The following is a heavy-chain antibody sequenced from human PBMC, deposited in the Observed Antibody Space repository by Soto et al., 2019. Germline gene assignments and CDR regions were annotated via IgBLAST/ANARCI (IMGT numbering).Heavy chain of an antibody. J-gene: IGHJ6*02. CDR2: IKHDRSEK. Sequence: GKGLDWLANIKHDRSEKYYVDSVKGRFTISRDNAKNSLYLQMNSLRAEDTAVYYCATHSGYYYYGLDVWGQGTTVTSP. CDR3: ATHSGYYYYGLDV. V-gene: IGHV3-7*01. D-gene: IGHD1-26*01.